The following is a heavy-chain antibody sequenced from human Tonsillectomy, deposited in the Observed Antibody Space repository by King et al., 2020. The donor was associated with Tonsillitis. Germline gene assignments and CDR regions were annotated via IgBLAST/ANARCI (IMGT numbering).Heavy chain of an antibody. D-gene: IGHD6-13*01. J-gene: IGHJ4*02. CDR1: GFPFSSYS. Sequence: QLVQSGGGLVKPGGSLRLSCAASGFPFSSYSMTWVRQAPGKGLDWVSSLRSSIIYMYYPDSVQGRFTIANDNAQNSLYLKMNSLRAEDTAVYYCARARSTIAAAGTGPYYFDYWGQGTLVTVSS. CDR3: ARARSTIAAAGTGPYYFDY. V-gene: IGHV3-21*01. CDR2: LRSSIIYM.